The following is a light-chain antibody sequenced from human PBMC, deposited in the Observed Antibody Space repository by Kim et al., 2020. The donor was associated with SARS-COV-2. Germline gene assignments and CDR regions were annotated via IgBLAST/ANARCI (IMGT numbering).Light chain of an antibody. CDR1: QGISSW. J-gene: IGKJ1*01. CDR3: QQYDSYPRK. V-gene: IGKV1D-16*01. Sequence: DLPLTPSPSLFSASVGYTVTITCRASQGISSWLAWYQQKPEKALKSLIYAASSLHSGVPSRFSGSGSGTDFTLTINSLQPEDFATYYCQQYDSYPRKFGQGTKVDI. CDR2: AAS.